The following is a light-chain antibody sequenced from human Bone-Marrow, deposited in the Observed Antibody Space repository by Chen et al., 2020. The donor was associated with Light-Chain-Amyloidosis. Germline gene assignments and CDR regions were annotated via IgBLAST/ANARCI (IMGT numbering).Light chain of an antibody. CDR2: DDS. Sequence: SCVWTHPSSVSAAPGQTATSAGGGNHSGSTSVHWYQQTAGQAPLLVVYDDSDRPSGIPERLSGSNSGNTATLTISRVEAGDEADYYCQVWDRSSDRPVFGGGTKLTVL. CDR1: HSGSTS. V-gene: IGLV3-21*02. J-gene: IGLJ3*02. CDR3: QVWDRSSDRPV.